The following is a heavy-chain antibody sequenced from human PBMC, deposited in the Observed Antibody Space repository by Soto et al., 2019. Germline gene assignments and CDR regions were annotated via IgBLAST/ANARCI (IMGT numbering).Heavy chain of an antibody. D-gene: IGHD1-26*01. CDR3: AKYRSVGAVHSFDY. CDR2: IYSDGGT. J-gene: IGHJ4*02. CDR1: GLTVSSNY. V-gene: IGHV3-53*05. Sequence: EVQLVETGGGLIQPGGSLRLSCAVSGLTVSSNYMSWVRQAPGKGLEWVSVIYSDGGTYYADSVKGRFTISRDNVKNFLYLQMSSLGPEDSALYYCAKYRSVGAVHSFDYWGQGTLVTVSS.